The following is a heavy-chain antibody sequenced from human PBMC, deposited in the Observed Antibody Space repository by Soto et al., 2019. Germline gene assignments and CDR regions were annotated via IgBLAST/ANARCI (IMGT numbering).Heavy chain of an antibody. Sequence: EVQLLESGGGLVQPGGSLRLSCAAYGFTFSSYAMSWVRQDPGKGLEWVSAISGSGGSTYYADSVKGRFTISRDNSKKKLYLQMNSLRAEDTAVYYCAKAPGYNWNDVGDWFDPWGQGTVVTVSS. V-gene: IGHV3-23*01. J-gene: IGHJ5*02. CDR2: ISGSGGST. D-gene: IGHD1-1*01. CDR1: GFTFSSYA. CDR3: AKAPGYNWNDVGDWFDP.